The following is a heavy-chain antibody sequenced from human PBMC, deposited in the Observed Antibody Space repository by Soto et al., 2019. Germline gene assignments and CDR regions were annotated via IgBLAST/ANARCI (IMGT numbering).Heavy chain of an antibody. CDR2: ISAYNGNT. D-gene: IGHD6-6*01. V-gene: IGHV1-18*01. CDR1: GYTFTSYG. CDR3: ARDRPPVYYYYGMDV. Sequence: QVQLVQSGAEVKKPGASVKVSCKASGYTFTSYGISWVRQAPGQGLEWMGWISAYNGNTNYAQKLQGRVTMTTDTSXXTAYMELRSLRSDDTAVYYCARDRPPVYYYYGMDVWGQGTTVTVSS. J-gene: IGHJ6*02.